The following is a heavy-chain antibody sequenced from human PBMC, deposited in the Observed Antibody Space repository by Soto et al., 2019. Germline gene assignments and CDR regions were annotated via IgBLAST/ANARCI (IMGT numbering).Heavy chain of an antibody. Sequence: QAHLVQSGAEVKMPGDSVQVSCKASGFVSTNHNFHWVRQAPGQSLEWMGRINAGNGNTQYSQNFQGRVTFTSYPSASTAFMELTNLRFEDRAMYYCASDYGSNCRLWGQGTLVSVSS. CDR1: GFVSTNHN. CDR3: ASDYGSNCRL. V-gene: IGHV1-3*01. J-gene: IGHJ4*02. D-gene: IGHD6-19*01. CDR2: INAGNGNT.